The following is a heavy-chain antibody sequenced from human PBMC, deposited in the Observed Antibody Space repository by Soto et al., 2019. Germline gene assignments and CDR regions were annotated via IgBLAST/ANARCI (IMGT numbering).Heavy chain of an antibody. D-gene: IGHD3-3*02. CDR2: VYYSGST. J-gene: IGHJ6*03. CDR1: GCSISTYY. Sequence: SETLSRTCTVSGCSISTYYWSWVRQPPGKGLEWIGYVYYSGSTNYNPSLKSRVTISVDTSKNQFSLKLTSVTAEDTAVYYCARGRRETIFPFYYYYMGVWGKGTTVTVSS. CDR3: ARGRRETIFPFYYYYMGV. V-gene: IGHV4-59*01.